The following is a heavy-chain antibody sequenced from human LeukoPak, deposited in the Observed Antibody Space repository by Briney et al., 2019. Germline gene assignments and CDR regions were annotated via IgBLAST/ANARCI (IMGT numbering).Heavy chain of an antibody. CDR3: VREDTPATANY. CDR2: ISGGGDIT. CDR1: GFNFANHA. V-gene: IGHV3-23*01. D-gene: IGHD2-21*02. Sequence: PGGSLRLSCAASGFNFANHAVSWVRQTPGKGLEWVSAISGGGDITYYADSVTGRFTISRDNSKDTLFLQMHSLRPGDTAVYYCVREDTPATANYWGQGTLVTISS. J-gene: IGHJ4*02.